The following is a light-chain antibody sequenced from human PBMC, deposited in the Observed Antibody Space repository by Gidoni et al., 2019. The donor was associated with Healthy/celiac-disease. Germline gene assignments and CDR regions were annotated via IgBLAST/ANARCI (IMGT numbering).Light chain of an antibody. CDR1: QSVSSY. CDR3: QQRNNWPLT. CDR2: DAS. J-gene: IGKJ4*01. Sequence: IVLTQPPATLSLSPGERATPPCRASQSVSSYLAWYQQKPGQAPRLLIYDASNRATGTPARCSGSGSGTDFTLTSSSLEAEDSAVYYCQQRNNWPLTFGGGTKVEIK. V-gene: IGKV3-11*01.